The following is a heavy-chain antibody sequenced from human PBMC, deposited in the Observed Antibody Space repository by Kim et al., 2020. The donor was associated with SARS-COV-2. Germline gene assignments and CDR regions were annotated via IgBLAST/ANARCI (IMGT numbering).Heavy chain of an antibody. CDR1: GFSLSTSGVG. Sequence: SGPTLVNPTQTLTLTCTFSGFSLSTSGVGVGWIRQPPGKALEWLALIYWDDDKRYSPSLKSRLTITKDTSKNQVVLTMTNMDPVDTATYYCAHSPPGIYSGYDPNWFDPWGQGTLVTVSS. J-gene: IGHJ5*02. CDR3: AHSPPGIYSGYDPNWFDP. V-gene: IGHV2-5*02. CDR2: IYWDDDK. D-gene: IGHD5-12*01.